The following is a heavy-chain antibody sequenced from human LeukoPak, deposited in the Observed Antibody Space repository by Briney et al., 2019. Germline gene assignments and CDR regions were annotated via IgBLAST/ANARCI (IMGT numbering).Heavy chain of an antibody. V-gene: IGHV3-30*02. CDR1: GFTFSSYG. CDR2: IRYDGSNK. CDR3: AKASAVAGNYYYYYMDV. D-gene: IGHD6-19*01. Sequence: GGSLRLSCAASGFTFSSYGMHWVRQAPGKGLEWVAFIRYDGSNKYYADSVKGRFTISRDNSKNTLYLQMNSLRAEDTAVYYCAKASAVAGNYYYYYMDVWGKGTTVTIS. J-gene: IGHJ6*03.